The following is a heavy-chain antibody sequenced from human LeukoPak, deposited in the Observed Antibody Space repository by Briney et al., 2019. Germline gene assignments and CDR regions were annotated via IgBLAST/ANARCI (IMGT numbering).Heavy chain of an antibody. CDR2: ISAYNGNT. D-gene: IGHD6-13*01. V-gene: IGHV1-18*01. CDR3: ARGILAAAGNYYYYYMDV. CDR1: GYTFTSYG. Sequence: GASVKVSCKASGYTFTSYGISRVRQAPGQGLEWMGWISAYNGNTNYAQKLQGRVTMTTDTSTSTAYMELRSLRPDDTAVYYCARGILAAAGNYYYYYMDVWGKGTTVTISS. J-gene: IGHJ6*03.